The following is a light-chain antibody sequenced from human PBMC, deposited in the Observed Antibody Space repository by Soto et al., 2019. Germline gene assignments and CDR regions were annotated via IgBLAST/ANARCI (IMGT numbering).Light chain of an antibody. CDR1: QSISSN. CDR2: GAS. V-gene: IGKV3-15*01. J-gene: IGKJ4*01. Sequence: EIVMTQSPGTLSLSPGERATLSCRASQSISSNLAWYQQKRGQAPRLLMYGASTRAPGIPARFSGSGSGTEFTLTISSLQSEDFAVYYCQQYNNLPLTFGGGTEVEIK. CDR3: QQYNNLPLT.